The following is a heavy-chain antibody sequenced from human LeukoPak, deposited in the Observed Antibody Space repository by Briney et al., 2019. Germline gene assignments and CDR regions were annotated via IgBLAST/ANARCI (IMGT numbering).Heavy chain of an antibody. CDR3: AREFKVGTTTLSFDI. CDR1: GFTFSTYA. J-gene: IGHJ3*02. CDR2: ISDNGGGT. Sequence: GGSLRLSCAASGFTFSTYAITWVRQAPGQGLEWVSAISDNGGGTYYADSAKGRFTVSRDNSKNTMYLQMNSLRAEDTAVYYCAREFKVGTTTLSFDIWGQGTMVTVSS. V-gene: IGHV3-23*01. D-gene: IGHD1-26*01.